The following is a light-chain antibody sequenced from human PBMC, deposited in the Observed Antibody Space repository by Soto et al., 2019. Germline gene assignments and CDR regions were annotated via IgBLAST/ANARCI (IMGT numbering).Light chain of an antibody. J-gene: IGKJ1*01. Sequence: EMVMTQSPATLSVSPGERATLSCRASRSVSTNLAWYQQTPGQAPRLLIYGASTRATGLPPRFSASGSGTEFTLTISSLQSEDFAVYYCQQYNSWPWTFGQGTKVDIK. CDR3: QQYNSWPWT. CDR1: RSVSTN. V-gene: IGKV3-15*01. CDR2: GAS.